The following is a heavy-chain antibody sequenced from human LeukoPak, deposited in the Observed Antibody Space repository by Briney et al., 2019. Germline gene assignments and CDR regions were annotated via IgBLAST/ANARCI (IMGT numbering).Heavy chain of an antibody. CDR1: RFTFSNFA. J-gene: IGHJ4*02. V-gene: IGHV3-23*01. D-gene: IGHD2-2*01. CDR3: AKSGPYCSSTSCNYFDY. Sequence: GGSLRLSCAASRFTFSNFAMSWVRQAPGKGLEWVSAISGSGGSTYYADSVKGRFTISRDNSKNALFLQMNSLRAEDTAVYYCAKSGPYCSSTSCNYFDYWGQGTLVTVSS. CDR2: ISGSGGST.